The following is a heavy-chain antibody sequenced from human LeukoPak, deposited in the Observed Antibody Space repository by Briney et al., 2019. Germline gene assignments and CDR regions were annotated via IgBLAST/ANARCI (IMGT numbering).Heavy chain of an antibody. CDR2: ISWDGGST. V-gene: IGHV3-43*01. D-gene: IGHD1-26*01. J-gene: IGHJ4*02. CDR3: AKGAPADGHLLSYYFDY. Sequence: GGSLRLSCAASGFTFDDYTMHWVRQAPGKGLEWVSLISWDGGSTYYADSVEGRFTISRDNSKNSLYLQMNSLRTEDTALYYCAKGAPADGHLLSYYFDYWGQGTLVTVSS. CDR1: GFTFDDYT.